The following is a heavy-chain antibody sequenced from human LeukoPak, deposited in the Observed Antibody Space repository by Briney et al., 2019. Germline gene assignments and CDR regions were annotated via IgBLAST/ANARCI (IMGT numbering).Heavy chain of an antibody. J-gene: IGHJ6*02. CDR2: ISSSSSYI. V-gene: IGHV3-21*01. CDR3: AREGGLLERWDYYYGMDV. CDR1: GFTFSSYS. D-gene: IGHD1-1*01. Sequence: GGSLRLSCAASGFTFSSYSMNWVRQAPGKGLEWVSSISSSSSYIYYADSVKGRFTISRDNAKNSLYLQMNSLRAEDTAVYYCAREGGLLERWDYYYGMDVWGQGTTVTVSS.